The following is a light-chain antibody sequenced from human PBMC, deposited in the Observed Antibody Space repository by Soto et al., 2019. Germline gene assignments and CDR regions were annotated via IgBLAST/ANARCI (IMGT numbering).Light chain of an antibody. CDR3: QSYDSSLSGYV. V-gene: IGLV1-40*01. CDR2: GNN. Sequence: QSVLTQPPSVSGAPGQRVTISCTGSSSNIGAGYDVHWYQQLPGTATTLLISGNNNRPSGVPDRLSGSKSGTSASLAITGLRAEDEADYFCQSYDSSLSGYVFGTGTKLTVL. J-gene: IGLJ1*01. CDR1: SSNIGAGYD.